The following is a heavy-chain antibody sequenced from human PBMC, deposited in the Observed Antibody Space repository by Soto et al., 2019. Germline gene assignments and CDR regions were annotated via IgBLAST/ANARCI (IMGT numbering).Heavy chain of an antibody. CDR3: TISGGTGDPGNAFDI. J-gene: IGHJ3*02. CDR2: IYYSGST. D-gene: IGHD7-27*01. V-gene: IGHV4-39*01. CDR1: GGSISSSSYY. Sequence: QLQLQESGPGLVKPSETLSLTCTVSGGSISSSSYYWGWIRQPPGKGLEWIGSIYYSGSTYYNPSLKSRVTISVDTSKNQFSLKLSSVTAADTAVYWCTISGGTGDPGNAFDIWGQGTMVTVSS.